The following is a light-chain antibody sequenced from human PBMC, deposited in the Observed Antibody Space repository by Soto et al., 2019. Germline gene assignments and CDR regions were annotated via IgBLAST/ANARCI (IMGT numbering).Light chain of an antibody. V-gene: IGLV2-14*01. CDR2: DVN. CDR1: NSDVGGYNY. J-gene: IGLJ2*01. Sequence: QSALTQPASVSGSPGQSITISCIGTNSDVGGYNYVSWYQQYPGKAPKLMIYDVNNRASGVSNRFSGSKSGNTASLTISGXXADDXXEYYCSSYTSGSTLVFGGGTKLTV. CDR3: SSYTSGSTLV.